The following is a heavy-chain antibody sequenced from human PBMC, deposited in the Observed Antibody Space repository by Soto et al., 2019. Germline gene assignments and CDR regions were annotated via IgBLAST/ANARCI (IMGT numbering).Heavy chain of an antibody. Sequence: SGPTLVNPTQTLTLTCTLSGFSLNTSGLCVSWIRQPPGKALEWLARIDWDDDKYYSTSLKTRLTISKDTSKNQVVLTMTNMDPVDTATYYCARSTYYYDSSGYGFYYFDYWGQGTLVTVSS. J-gene: IGHJ4*02. CDR1: GFSLNTSGLC. D-gene: IGHD3-22*01. CDR3: ARSTYYYDSSGYGFYYFDY. V-gene: IGHV2-70*11. CDR2: IDWDDDK.